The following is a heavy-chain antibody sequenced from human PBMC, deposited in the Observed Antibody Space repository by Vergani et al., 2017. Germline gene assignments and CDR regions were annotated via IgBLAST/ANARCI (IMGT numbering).Heavy chain of an antibody. J-gene: IGHJ4*02. CDR2: IYYSGST. CDR3: ASGWDFGDSR. V-gene: IGHV4-39*01. D-gene: IGHD4-17*01. CDR1: GGSMSGYY. Sequence: QVQLQESGPGLVKPSETLSLTCSVSGGSMSGYYWGWIRQPPGKGLEWIGSIYYSGSTYYNPSLKSRLTISVDASKNQFSLKLSSVTAPDTAVYYCASGWDFGDSRWGQGTLVTVSS.